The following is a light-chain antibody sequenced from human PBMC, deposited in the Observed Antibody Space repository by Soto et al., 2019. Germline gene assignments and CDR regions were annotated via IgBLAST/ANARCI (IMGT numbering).Light chain of an antibody. CDR1: SSDVGAYNY. CDR3: CSYTGNMYV. J-gene: IGLJ1*01. V-gene: IGLV2-11*01. CDR2: DVS. Sequence: QSALTQPRSVSGSPGQSVTISCTGSSSDVGAYNYVSWYQQHPGKAPKLMIFDVSKRPSGVPDRFSGSKSGSTASLTISGLQAEDEADYYCCSYTGNMYVVGRGTKVTVL.